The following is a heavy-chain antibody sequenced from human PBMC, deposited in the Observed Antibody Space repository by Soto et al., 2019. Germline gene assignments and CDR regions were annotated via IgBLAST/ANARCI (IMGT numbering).Heavy chain of an antibody. CDR1: GYTVTSYG. V-gene: IGHV1-18*01. D-gene: IGHD3-3*01. CDR3: ARGPIIIPVAYFDY. CDR2: ISGYNGNT. J-gene: IGHJ4*02. Sequence: QVQLVQSGSEVKKPGASVKVSCKASGYTVTSYGISWVRQAPGQGLEWMGWISGYNGNTNYAQKLQGRVTMTTDTSTSTANMELRSLRSDDTAVYYCARGPIIIPVAYFDYWGQGSLVTVSS.